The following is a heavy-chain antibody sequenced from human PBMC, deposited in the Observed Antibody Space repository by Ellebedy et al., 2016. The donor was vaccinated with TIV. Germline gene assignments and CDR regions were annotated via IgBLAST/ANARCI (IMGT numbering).Heavy chain of an antibody. J-gene: IGHJ4*02. CDR1: GFTFSTYW. D-gene: IGHD4-17*01. Sequence: GESLKISCAASGFTFSTYWMGWVRQAAGKGLEWVANIKRDGTGKYYVDSVKGRFTISRDNAKNSLYLQMNSLRAKDTAVYYCARVTTLATGTGYYFDYWGQGTLVTVSS. CDR3: ARVTTLATGTGYYFDY. CDR2: IKRDGTGK. V-gene: IGHV3-7*01.